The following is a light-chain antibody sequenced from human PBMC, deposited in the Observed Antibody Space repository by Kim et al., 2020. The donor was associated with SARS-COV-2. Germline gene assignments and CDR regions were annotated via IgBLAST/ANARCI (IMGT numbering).Light chain of an antibody. CDR2: AAS. J-gene: IGKJ1*01. Sequence: ACVGDRVTITCRASQDISNYVAWYQQKPGKVPKLLRFAASILQSGVPSRFSGSGSGTDFTLTISSLQPEDVATYYCQKCNGPPWTFGQGTKVDIK. CDR1: QDISNY. CDR3: QKCNGPPWT. V-gene: IGKV1-27*01.